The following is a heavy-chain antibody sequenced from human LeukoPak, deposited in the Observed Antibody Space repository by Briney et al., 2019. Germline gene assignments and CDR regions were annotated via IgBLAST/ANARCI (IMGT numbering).Heavy chain of an antibody. D-gene: IGHD6-13*01. J-gene: IGHJ3*02. V-gene: IGHV4-61*02. Sequence: SQTLSLTCTVSGGSISSGSYYWSWIRQPAGKGLEWIGRIYTSGSTNYNPSLKSRVTISVDTSKKQFSLKLSSVTAADTAVYYCAQSPLPDSSSWRGAFDIWGQGTMVTVSS. CDR3: AQSPLPDSSSWRGAFDI. CDR2: IYTSGST. CDR1: GGSISSGSYY.